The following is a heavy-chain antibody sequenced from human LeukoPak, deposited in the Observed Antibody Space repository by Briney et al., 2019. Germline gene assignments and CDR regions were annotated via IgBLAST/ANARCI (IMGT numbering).Heavy chain of an antibody. CDR3: ARRTYDYESGYYYGRGWFDP. J-gene: IGHJ5*02. CDR1: GGSITSDY. CDR2: IYYSGDT. Sequence: PSETLSLTCIVSGGSITSDYWTWIRQTPGKGLEWIGHIYYSGDTNYNPSLSSRATILVDTSKNQVSLTLTSVTAADTAVYYCARRTYDYESGYYYGRGWFDPWGQGTLVTVSS. V-gene: IGHV4-59*08. D-gene: IGHD3-22*01.